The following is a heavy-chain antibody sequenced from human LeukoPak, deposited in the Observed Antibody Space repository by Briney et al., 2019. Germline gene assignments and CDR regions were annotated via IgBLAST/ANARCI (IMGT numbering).Heavy chain of an antibody. J-gene: IGHJ4*02. CDR3: TREEAYFDSLLAYYFDY. Sequence: GGSLRLSCAASGVSSSNCAMSWVRQAPGKGPEWVSAISGSGVNTYYADSVKGRFTISRDDSKNTLYLQMNSLRAEDTAIYYCTREEAYFDSLLAYYFDYWGQGTLVTVSS. CDR2: ISGSGVNT. D-gene: IGHD3-9*01. CDR1: GVSSSNCA. V-gene: IGHV3-23*01.